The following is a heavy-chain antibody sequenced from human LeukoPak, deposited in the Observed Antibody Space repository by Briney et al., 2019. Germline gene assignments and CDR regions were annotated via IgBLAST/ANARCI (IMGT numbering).Heavy chain of an antibody. CDR2: INSDGSST. J-gene: IGHJ5*02. Sequence: GGSLRLSCAASGFTFSSYWRHWVRQAPGKGLVWVSRINSDGSSTSYADSVKGRFTISRDNAKNTLYLQMNSLRAEDTAVYYCARDRSGPLLTPTNWLDPWGQGTLVTVSS. D-gene: IGHD2-15*01. V-gene: IGHV3-74*01. CDR3: ARDRSGPLLTPTNWLDP. CDR1: GFTFSSYW.